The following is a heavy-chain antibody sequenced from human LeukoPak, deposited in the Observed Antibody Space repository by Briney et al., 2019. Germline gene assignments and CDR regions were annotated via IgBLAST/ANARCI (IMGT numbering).Heavy chain of an antibody. CDR1: GGTFSSYA. D-gene: IGHD3-10*01. V-gene: IGHV1-69*04. J-gene: IGHJ5*02. CDR3: ARLYGSGSSYNWFDP. CDR2: IIPILGIA. Sequence: SVKVSCKASGGTFSSYAISWVRQAPGQGLEWMGRIIPILGIANYAQKFQGRVTITADKSTSTAYMELSSLRSEDTAVCYCARLYGSGSSYNWFDPWGQGTLVTVSS.